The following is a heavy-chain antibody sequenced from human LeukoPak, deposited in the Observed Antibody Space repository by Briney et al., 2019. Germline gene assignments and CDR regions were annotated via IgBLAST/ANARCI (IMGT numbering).Heavy chain of an antibody. J-gene: IGHJ5*02. D-gene: IGHD2-15*01. Sequence: SETLSLTCTVSGGSISSSSYYWGWIRQPPGKGLEWIGSIYYSGSTYYNPSLKSRLTISVDTSKTQFSLKLSSVTAADTAVYYCARGYCSGGSCQNWLDPWGQGTLVTVSS. CDR1: GGSISSSSYY. V-gene: IGHV4-39*01. CDR2: IYYSGST. CDR3: ARGYCSGGSCQNWLDP.